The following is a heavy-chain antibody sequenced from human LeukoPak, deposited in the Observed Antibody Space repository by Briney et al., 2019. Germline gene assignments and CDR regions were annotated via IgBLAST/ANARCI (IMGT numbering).Heavy chain of an antibody. V-gene: IGHV1-2*02. J-gene: IGHJ5*02. D-gene: IGHD2-2*01. CDR1: GYTFTGYY. Sequence: ASVKVSCKASGYTFTGYYMHWVRQAPGQGLEWMGWINPNSGGTNYAQKFQGRVTMTRDTSISTAYMELSRLRSDDTAVYYCARSPTDFVVVPAATSMTNWFDPWGQGTLVTVSS. CDR2: INPNSGGT. CDR3: ARSPTDFVVVPAATSMTNWFDP.